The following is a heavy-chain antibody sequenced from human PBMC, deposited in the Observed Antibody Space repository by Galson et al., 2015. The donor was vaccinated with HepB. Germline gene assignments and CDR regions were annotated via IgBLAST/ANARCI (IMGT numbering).Heavy chain of an antibody. V-gene: IGHV3-15*01. CDR3: TTGLMDYDSGTHYYAEYYDYMDF. CDR2: IKSKADGGTT. D-gene: IGHD3-22*01. J-gene: IGHJ6*03. CDR1: GFTFSDSW. Sequence: SLRLSCAASGFTFSDSWMTWVRQPPGKGLEWVGRIKSKADGGTTDYAAPVKGSITISRDDSENALYLKMNSLKTEDTAVYYCTTGLMDYDSGTHYYAEYYDYMDFWGKGTTVTVSS.